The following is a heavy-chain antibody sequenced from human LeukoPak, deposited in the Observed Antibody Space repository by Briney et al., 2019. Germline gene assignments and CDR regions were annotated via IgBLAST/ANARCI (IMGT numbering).Heavy chain of an antibody. Sequence: SETLSLTCTVSGASISSYYWSWIRQSPGKGLEWIGYIYYTGSTNYNPSLKSRVTISVDTSKNHFSLKLRSVTAADTAVYYCARANWGSSGWFDPWGQGTLVTVSS. CDR1: GASISSYY. J-gene: IGHJ5*02. V-gene: IGHV4-59*01. CDR2: IYYTGST. D-gene: IGHD7-27*01. CDR3: ARANWGSSGWFDP.